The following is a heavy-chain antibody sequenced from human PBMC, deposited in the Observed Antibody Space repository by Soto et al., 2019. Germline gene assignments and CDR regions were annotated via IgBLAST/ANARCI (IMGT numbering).Heavy chain of an antibody. CDR2: IYYSGST. Sequence: SETLSLTCTVSGGSISSYYWSWIRQPPGKGLEWIGYIYYSGSTNYNPSLKSRVTISVDTSKNQFSLKLSSVTAADTAVYYCARVDGYSGYETSYYYYYGMDVWGQGTTVTVSS. CDR3: ARVDGYSGYETSYYYYYGMDV. J-gene: IGHJ6*02. V-gene: IGHV4-59*01. CDR1: GGSISSYY. D-gene: IGHD5-12*01.